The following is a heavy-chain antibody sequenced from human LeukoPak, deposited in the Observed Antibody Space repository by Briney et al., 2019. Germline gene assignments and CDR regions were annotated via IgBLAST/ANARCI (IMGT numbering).Heavy chain of an antibody. Sequence: GASVKVSCTASGYTFTIYGISWVRQAPGQGVEWMGWISAYNGNTNYAQKLQGRVTITTDTSTSTAYMELRSLRSDDTAVYYCARIPGRLRADYYYYYMDVWGKGTTVTVSS. CDR2: ISAYNGNT. D-gene: IGHD5-12*01. J-gene: IGHJ6*03. CDR3: ARIPGRLRADYYYYYMDV. V-gene: IGHV1-18*01. CDR1: GYTFTIYG.